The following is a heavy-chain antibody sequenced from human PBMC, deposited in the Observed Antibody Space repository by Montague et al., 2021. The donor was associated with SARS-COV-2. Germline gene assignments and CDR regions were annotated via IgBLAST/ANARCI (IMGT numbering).Heavy chain of an antibody. J-gene: IGHJ4*01. D-gene: IGHD6-19*01. Sequence: SLRLSCAASGFTFSDRYMSWIRQPPGKGLEWVSSISGSGTTIYYSDSXXVRFTISRDSATNSLYLQMNSLRADDTALYFCASDWSAWYGYFDNWGQGTLVTVSS. V-gene: IGHV3-11*01. CDR3: ASDWSAWYGYFDN. CDR2: ISGSGTTI. CDR1: GFTFSDRY.